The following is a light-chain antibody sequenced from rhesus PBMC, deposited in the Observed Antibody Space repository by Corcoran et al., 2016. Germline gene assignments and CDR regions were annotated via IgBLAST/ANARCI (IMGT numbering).Light chain of an antibody. J-gene: IGKJ2*01. CDR2: KAS. V-gene: IGKV1-22*01. CDR1: QGIRSW. Sequence: DIQMTQSPSSLSASVGDTVTITCRASQGIRSWLAWYQQKPGKAPKLLVYKASSFQRGVPSRFSGSGAGTDFNLTISSLQSEDFATYDCQQYSSRPYSFGQGTKVEIK. CDR3: QQYSSRPYS.